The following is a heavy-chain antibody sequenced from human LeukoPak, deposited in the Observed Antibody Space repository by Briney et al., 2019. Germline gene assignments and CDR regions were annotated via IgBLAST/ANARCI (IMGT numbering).Heavy chain of an antibody. V-gene: IGHV3-30*03. CDR2: ISDDGSNK. CDR1: GFTSSGYG. J-gene: IGHJ4*02. Sequence: PGRSLRPSCAASGFTSSGYGMHWVPQAPRKGLEWVALISDDGSNKYYADSLKGRFTISRDNSKNTLYLQMNSLRAEDTAVYYCATEWSAGFWGQGTLVTVSS. CDR3: ATEWSAGF. D-gene: IGHD3-3*01.